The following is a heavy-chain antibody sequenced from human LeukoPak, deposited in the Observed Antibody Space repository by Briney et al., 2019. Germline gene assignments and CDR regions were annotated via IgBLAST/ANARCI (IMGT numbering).Heavy chain of an antibody. CDR3: ARGRRVSVAGLFDY. CDR1: GDSISSTNYY. D-gene: IGHD6-19*01. Sequence: PSETLSLTCTVSGDSISSTNYYWGWIRQPPGTGLEWLESIYYSGSTYYNPSLKSRVTISVDTSKNHFSLKLTSVTAADTAVYYCARGRRVSVAGLFDYWGQGTLVTVSS. CDR2: IYYSGST. V-gene: IGHV4-39*07. J-gene: IGHJ4*02.